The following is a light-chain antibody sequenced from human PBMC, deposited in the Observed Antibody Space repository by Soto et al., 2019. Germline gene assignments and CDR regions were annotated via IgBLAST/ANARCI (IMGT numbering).Light chain of an antibody. V-gene: IGLV1-40*01. CDR3: QSYDSSLSGYV. Sequence: QSALTQPPPGSGAPGQRGPIPCPGGSPKIGAGYDVHWYQQLPGTAPKLLIYGNSNRPSGVPDRFSGSKSGTSASLAIPGLQAEDEANYYCQSYDSSLSGYVFGTGTKVTVL. CDR2: GNS. CDR1: SPKIGAGYD. J-gene: IGLJ1*01.